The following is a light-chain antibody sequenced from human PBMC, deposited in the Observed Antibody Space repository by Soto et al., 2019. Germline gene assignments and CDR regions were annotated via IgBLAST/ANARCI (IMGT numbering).Light chain of an antibody. J-gene: IGLJ1*01. CDR2: EVA. Sequence: QSVLTQPPSASGSPGQSVTISCTGTTSDVGGYKYVSWHQQHPGKAPKLIIYEVAKRPSGVPDRFSGSKSGNTASLTVSGLQAADEADYYCSSYAGSNTFVFGPGTKVTVL. CDR3: SSYAGSNTFV. CDR1: TSDVGGYKY. V-gene: IGLV2-8*01.